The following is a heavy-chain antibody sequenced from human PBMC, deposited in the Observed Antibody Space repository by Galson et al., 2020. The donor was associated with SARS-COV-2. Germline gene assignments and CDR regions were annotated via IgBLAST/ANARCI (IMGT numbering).Heavy chain of an antibody. CDR1: GYTLSSYY. J-gene: IGHJ4*02. Sequence: ASVKVSCKASGYTLSSYYMHWVRQAPGQGLEWMGIITPSGGSASYSHKFQGRITMTRDTSTSTVYMELNSLTSDDTAVYYCARGRVSGGYWGQGTLVIVSS. D-gene: IGHD1-26*01. V-gene: IGHV1-46*03. CDR3: ARGRVSGGY. CDR2: ITPSGGSA.